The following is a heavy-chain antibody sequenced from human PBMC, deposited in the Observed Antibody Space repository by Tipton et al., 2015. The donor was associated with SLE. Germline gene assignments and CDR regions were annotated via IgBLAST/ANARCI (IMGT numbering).Heavy chain of an antibody. V-gene: IGHV3-30-3*01. CDR1: GFNFSSYA. CDR2: ISYDGSNK. J-gene: IGHJ6*03. CDR3: ARGGWELPYYYYYMDV. D-gene: IGHD1-26*01. Sequence: SLRLSCAASGFNFSSYAMRWVRQAPGKGLEWVAVISYDGSNKYYADSVKGRFTISRDNSKNTLYLQMNSLRAEDTAVYYCARGGWELPYYYYYMDVWGKGTTVTVSS.